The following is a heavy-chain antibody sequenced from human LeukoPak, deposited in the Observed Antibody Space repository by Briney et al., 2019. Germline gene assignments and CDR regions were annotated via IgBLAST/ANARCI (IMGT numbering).Heavy chain of an antibody. CDR1: GFTFSSYE. J-gene: IGHJ4*02. Sequence: PGGSLRLSCAASGFTFSSYEMNWVRQAPGKGLEWVSYISSSGSTIYYADSVKGRFTISRDNAKNSLYLQMNSLRAEDTAVYYCARDTSDYGDTRLRNNRFDYWGQGTLVTVSS. D-gene: IGHD4-17*01. CDR2: ISSSGSTI. CDR3: ARDTSDYGDTRLRNNRFDY. V-gene: IGHV3-48*03.